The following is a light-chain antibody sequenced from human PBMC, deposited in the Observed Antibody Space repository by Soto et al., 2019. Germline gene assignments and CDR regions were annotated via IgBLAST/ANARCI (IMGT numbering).Light chain of an antibody. CDR1: RSDVGGYNY. CDR3: CSYAGSYTLV. J-gene: IGLJ2*01. Sequence: QSALTQPRSVSGSPGQSVTISCTGTRSDVGGYNYVSWYQQHPGKAPKLMIYDVNKRPSGVPDRFSGSKSGNTASLTVSGLQAEDEADYYCCSYAGSYTLVFGGRTKLTVL. CDR2: DVN. V-gene: IGLV2-11*01.